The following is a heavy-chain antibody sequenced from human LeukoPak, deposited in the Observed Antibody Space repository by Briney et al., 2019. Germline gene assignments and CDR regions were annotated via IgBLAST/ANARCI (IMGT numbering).Heavy chain of an antibody. CDR1: RGTLSSYA. D-gene: IGHD2-8*01. J-gene: IGHJ6*02. CDR3: ASGCLGYCTNRSPRFGKTYYYYGMDV. V-gene: IGHV1-69*04. CDR2: IIPILGMA. Sequence: SVTVSCKASRGTLSSYAIRWVRPAAGQGLEWMGRIIPILGMANYPQQCQGRVTITADKSTSTAYMELSSLRSEDTAVYYCASGCLGYCTNRSPRFGKTYYYYGMDVWGQGATVTVSS.